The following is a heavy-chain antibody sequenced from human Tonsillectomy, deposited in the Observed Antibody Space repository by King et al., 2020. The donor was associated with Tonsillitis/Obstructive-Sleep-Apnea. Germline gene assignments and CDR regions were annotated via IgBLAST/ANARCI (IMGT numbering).Heavy chain of an antibody. CDR3: ARGTPYYYGMDV. J-gene: IGHJ6*02. CDR2: ISSSGYTI. V-gene: IGHV3-48*03. CDR1: GFTFSSYE. Sequence: VQLVESGGGLVQPGGSLRLSCAASGFTFSSYEMNWVRQAPGKGLEWVSYISSSGYTIYYADSVRGRTTISRDNAKNSLYLQMNSLRAEDTAVYYCARGTPYYYGMDVWGQGTTVTVSS.